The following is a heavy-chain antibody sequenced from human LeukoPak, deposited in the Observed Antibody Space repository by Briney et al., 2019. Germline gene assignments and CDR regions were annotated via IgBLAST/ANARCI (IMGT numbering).Heavy chain of an antibody. CDR1: GYSFTSYW. Sequence: GESLRISYKGSGYSFTSYWTSWVRQMPGKGLEWMGRIDPSDSYTNYSPSSQGHVTISPEKTISTAHLQRSSIKASDTAMYNWAGLVVGLCGCEPSKGDDYWGQGTPVTVSS. J-gene: IGHJ4*02. CDR3: AGLVVGLCGCEPSKGDDY. CDR2: IDPSDSYT. V-gene: IGHV5-10-1*01. D-gene: IGHD2-15*01.